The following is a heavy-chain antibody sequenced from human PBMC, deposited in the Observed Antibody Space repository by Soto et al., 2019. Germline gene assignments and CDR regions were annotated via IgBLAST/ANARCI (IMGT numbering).Heavy chain of an antibody. CDR3: ARYKMVYAISGGWFDP. CDR2: IDYSGST. CDR1: GGSISSYY. Sequence: QVQLQESGPGLVKPSETLSLTCTVSGGSISSYYWSWIRQPPGKGLEWIGYIDYSGSTNYNPSLKSRVTIAVDASKNQFSLKLSSVTAADTAVYYCARYKMVYAISGGWFDPWCQGTLVTVSS. J-gene: IGHJ5*02. V-gene: IGHV4-59*01. D-gene: IGHD2-8*01.